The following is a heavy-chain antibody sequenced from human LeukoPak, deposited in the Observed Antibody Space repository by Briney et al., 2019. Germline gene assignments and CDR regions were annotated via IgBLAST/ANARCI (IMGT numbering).Heavy chain of an antibody. V-gene: IGHV4-59*01. CDR3: ARGVEYSSSSGLGY. CDR1: GGSISSYY. CDR2: IYYSGST. J-gene: IGHJ4*02. Sequence: KSSETLSLTCTVSGGSISSYYWSWIRQPPGKGLGWIGYIYYSGSTNYNPSLKSRVTISVDTSKNQFSLKLSSVTAADTALYYCARGVEYSSSSGLGYWGQRTLVTVSS. D-gene: IGHD6-6*01.